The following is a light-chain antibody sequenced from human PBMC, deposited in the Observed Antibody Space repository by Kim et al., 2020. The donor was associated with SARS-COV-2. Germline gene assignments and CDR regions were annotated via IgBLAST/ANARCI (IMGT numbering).Light chain of an antibody. CDR2: RNN. Sequence: GQRVTSSCSGSISNIGSNYVYWYQQLPGTAPKLLIYRNNQRPSGVPDRFSGSKSGTSASLAISGLRSEDEADYYCAAWDDSLSGVVFGGGTQLTVL. CDR3: AAWDDSLSGVV. J-gene: IGLJ2*01. CDR1: ISNIGSNY. V-gene: IGLV1-47*01.